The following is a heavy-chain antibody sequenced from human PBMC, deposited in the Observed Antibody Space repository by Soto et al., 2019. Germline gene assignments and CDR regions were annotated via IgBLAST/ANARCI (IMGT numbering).Heavy chain of an antibody. V-gene: IGHV3-21*01. J-gene: IGHJ5*02. CDR1: GFTFSTYN. D-gene: IGHD3-10*01. Sequence: DVQLVDSGGGLAKPGGSLRLSCAASGFTFSTYNMNWVRQAPGKGLEWVSSIPSSTSYIFYAVSVKGRFTISRDNAKNSLYLQRTSLRAEDTAVYYCARDFGGILRFGESWGKGTLVTAS. CDR3: ARDFGGILRFGES. CDR2: IPSSTSYI.